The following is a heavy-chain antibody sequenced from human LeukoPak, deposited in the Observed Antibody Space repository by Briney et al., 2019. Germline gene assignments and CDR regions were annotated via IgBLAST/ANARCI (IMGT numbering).Heavy chain of an antibody. J-gene: IGHJ3*02. Sequence: PSETLSLTCTVSGGSISSGGYYWSWIRQHPGKGQEWIGYIYYSGSTYHNPSLKSRVTISVDTSKNQFSLKLSSVTAADTAVYYCARDSGTGDAFDIWGQGTMVTVSS. CDR1: GGSISSGGYY. CDR3: ARDSGTGDAFDI. V-gene: IGHV4-31*03. CDR2: IYYSGST. D-gene: IGHD2-8*02.